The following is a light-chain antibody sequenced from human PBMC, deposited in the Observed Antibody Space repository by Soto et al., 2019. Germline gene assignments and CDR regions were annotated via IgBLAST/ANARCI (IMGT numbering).Light chain of an antibody. CDR3: QQRAN. J-gene: IGKJ5*01. V-gene: IGKV3-11*01. CDR1: QSVSGY. CDR2: DTS. Sequence: EIVLTQSPATLSLSPGERATLSCRASQSVSGYLAWYQQRPGQAPRLLIHDTSNRATGIPARFSGGGSGTDFTLTISSLEPEDFAVYYCQQRANFGQGTRLEMK.